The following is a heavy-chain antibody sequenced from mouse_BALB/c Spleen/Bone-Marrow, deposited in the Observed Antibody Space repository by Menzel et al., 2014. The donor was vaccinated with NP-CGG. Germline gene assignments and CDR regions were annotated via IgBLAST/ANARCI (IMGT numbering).Heavy chain of an antibody. D-gene: IGHD2-1*01. J-gene: IGHJ4*01. V-gene: IGHV5-4*02. CDR1: GFTFSDYY. CDR2: ISDGGNYT. Sequence: DVLLVESGGGLVQPGESLKLSCAASGFTFSDYYMYWVRQTPGKRLEWVATISDGGNYTYYPDSVKGRVTSSRDNAKNNLYLQMSSLKSEDTAMYYCARYCNDPMDYWGQGTSVTVSS. CDR3: ARYCNDPMDY.